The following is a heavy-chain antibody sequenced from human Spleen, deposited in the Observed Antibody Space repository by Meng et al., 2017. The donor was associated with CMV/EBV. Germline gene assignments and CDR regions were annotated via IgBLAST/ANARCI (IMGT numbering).Heavy chain of an antibody. J-gene: IGHJ5*02. CDR2: IIPILGIA. D-gene: IGHD1-26*01. CDR3: ARVILVGATYGWFDP. Sequence: SVKVSCKASGGTFSSYTISWVRQAPGQGLEWMGRIIPILGIANYAQKFQGRVTITADKSTSTAYMELSNLRSEDTAVYYCARVILVGATYGWFDPWGQGTLVTVSS. V-gene: IGHV1-69*02. CDR1: GGTFSSYT.